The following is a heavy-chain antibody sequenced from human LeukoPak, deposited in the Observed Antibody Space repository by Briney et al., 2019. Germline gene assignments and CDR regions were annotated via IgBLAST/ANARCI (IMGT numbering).Heavy chain of an antibody. CDR1: GFTFSNAW. D-gene: IGHD6-13*01. J-gene: IGHJ6*03. CDR3: TTGEAAAGTYYYMDV. Sequence: PGGSLRLSCAASGFTFSNAWMSWVRQAPGKGLEWVGRIKSKTDGGTTDYAAPVKGRFTISRDDSKNTLYLQMNSLKTEDTAVYYCTTGEAAAGTYYYMDVWGKGTTVTVSS. V-gene: IGHV3-15*01. CDR2: IKSKTDGGTT.